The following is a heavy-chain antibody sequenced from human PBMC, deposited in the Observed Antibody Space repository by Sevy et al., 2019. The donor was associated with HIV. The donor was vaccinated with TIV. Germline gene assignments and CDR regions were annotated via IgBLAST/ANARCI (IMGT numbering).Heavy chain of an antibody. Sequence: SETLSLTCTVSGGSVSSGNYYWTWIRQPPGKGLEWIGYISYIGSTNYNPSLKSRVTISIDTSKNQLSLMLSSVTATDTAVYYCVRDRIDAAGGYFDYWGQGTLVTVSS. J-gene: IGHJ4*02. CDR3: VRDRIDAAGGYFDY. CDR1: GGSVSSGNYY. CDR2: ISYIGST. V-gene: IGHV4-61*01. D-gene: IGHD6-13*01.